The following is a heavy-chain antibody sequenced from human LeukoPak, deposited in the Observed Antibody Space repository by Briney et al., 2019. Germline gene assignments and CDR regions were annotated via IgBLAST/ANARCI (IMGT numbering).Heavy chain of an antibody. CDR3: ARGLLVVGSKKGNPGNY. D-gene: IGHD1-14*01. CDR2: ISGSSNTI. CDR1: GFTFGSYC. V-gene: IGHV3-48*04. Sequence: GGSLRLSCAASGFTFGSYCMSWVRQAPGEGLEWVSFISGSSNTIYYADSVRGRFTISRDNAKKSVYLQMNSLRAEDTAVYFCARGLLVVGSKKGNPGNYWGPGTLVAVSS. J-gene: IGHJ4*02.